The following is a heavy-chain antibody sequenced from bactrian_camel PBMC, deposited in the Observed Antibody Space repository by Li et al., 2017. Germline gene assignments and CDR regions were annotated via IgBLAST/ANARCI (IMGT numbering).Heavy chain of an antibody. Sequence: HVQLVESGGGLVQPGGSLRLSCVASGFTFSKYYMSWVRQAPGKGLEWVSTVYADGRNIYYADSVKGRFTVSLDNAKNTVYLQMNSLTSDDTGLFYCATDGLPERDGLGDYYYPPFPLTLFGYWGQGTQVTVS. CDR3: ATDGLPERDGLGDYYYPPFPLTLFGY. D-gene: IGHD2*01. J-gene: IGHJ6*01. V-gene: IGHV3-2*01. CDR1: GFTFSKYY. CDR2: VYADGRNI.